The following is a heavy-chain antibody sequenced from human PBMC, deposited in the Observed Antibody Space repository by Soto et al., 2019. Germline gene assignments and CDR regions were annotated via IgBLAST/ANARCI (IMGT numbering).Heavy chain of an antibody. CDR3: ARHGRLYYYYDMDV. V-gene: IGHV4-39*01. CDR1: GGSISSSSYY. D-gene: IGHD1-26*01. J-gene: IGHJ6*02. Sequence: QLQLQESGPGLVKPSETLSLTCTVSGGSISSSSYYWGWIRQPPGKGLEWIGSIYYSGSTYYNPSLKSRVTISVDTSKNQFSLKLSSVTAADTAVYYCARHGRLYYYYDMDVWGQGTTVTVSS. CDR2: IYYSGST.